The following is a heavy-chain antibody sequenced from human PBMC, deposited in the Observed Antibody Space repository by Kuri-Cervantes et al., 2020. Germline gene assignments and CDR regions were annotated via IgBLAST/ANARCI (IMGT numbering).Heavy chain of an antibody. V-gene: IGHV4-31*03. D-gene: IGHD5-12*01. CDR2: IYYSGST. J-gene: IGHJ4*02. CDR1: GGSISSSSYY. CDR3: ARETYSGYDRGFDY. Sequence: SETLSLTCTVSGGSISSSSYYWGWIRQPPGKGLEWIGYIYYSGSTYYNPSLKSRVSISIDTSKNQFSLKLNSVTAADTAVYYGARETYSGYDRGFDYWGQGALVTVSS.